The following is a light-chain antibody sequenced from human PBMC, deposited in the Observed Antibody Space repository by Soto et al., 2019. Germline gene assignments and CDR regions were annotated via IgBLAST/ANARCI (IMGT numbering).Light chain of an antibody. CDR2: EVS. J-gene: IGLJ1*01. CDR3: SLYVGATTYV. V-gene: IGLV2-14*01. CDR1: SSDVGGYNY. Sequence: QSALTQPASVSGSPGQSITISCTGTSSDVGGYNYVSWYQQHPGKAPKLIIYEVSNRPSGVSNRFSGSKSGNTASLIISGLQAEDEADYYCSLYVGATTYVFGTGTKVTVL.